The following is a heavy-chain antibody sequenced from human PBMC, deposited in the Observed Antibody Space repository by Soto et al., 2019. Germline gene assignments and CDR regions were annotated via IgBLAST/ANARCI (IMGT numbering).Heavy chain of an antibody. Sequence: EVQLLESGGGLVQPGGSLRLSCAASGFTFSSYAMSWVRQAPGKGLEWVSAISGSGVTTYYADSVKGRFTFSRDNSKNTLYLQMNGLRAEDTAVYYCAKTANGWFSAFDIWGQGTMVTVSS. D-gene: IGHD6-19*01. CDR2: ISGSGVTT. CDR1: GFTFSSYA. J-gene: IGHJ3*02. V-gene: IGHV3-23*01. CDR3: AKTANGWFSAFDI.